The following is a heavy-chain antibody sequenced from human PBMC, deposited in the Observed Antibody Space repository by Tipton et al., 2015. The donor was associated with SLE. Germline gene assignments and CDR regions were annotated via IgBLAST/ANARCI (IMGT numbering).Heavy chain of an antibody. J-gene: IGHJ4*02. V-gene: IGHV4-59*01. CDR2: IYDSGTT. D-gene: IGHD7-27*01. CDR1: GGSISSYF. Sequence: GLVKPSETLSLTCSVSGGSISSYFWSWIRQPPGKGLEWIGYIYDSGTTKYNPSLKGRVTISVDTSKTHFSLRLNSVTAADTAVYFCARGGLGSDLRGSIYFGSWGQGTLVTVSS. CDR3: ARGGLGSDLRGSIYFGS.